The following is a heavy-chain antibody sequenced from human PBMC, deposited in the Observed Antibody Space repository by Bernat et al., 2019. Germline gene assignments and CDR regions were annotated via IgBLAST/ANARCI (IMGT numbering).Heavy chain of an antibody. D-gene: IGHD3-16*02. CDR2: FYYSGST. CDR1: GGSISSSSYY. Sequence: QLQLQESGPGLVKPSETLSLTCTVSGGSISSSSYYWGWIRQPPGKGLEWIGSFYYSGSTYYNPSLNSRVTISVDTSKNQFSLKLSSVTAADTAVYYCAGLIIITFGGVIEDYWGQGTLVTVAA. CDR3: AGLIIITFGGVIEDY. V-gene: IGHV4-39*01. J-gene: IGHJ4*02.